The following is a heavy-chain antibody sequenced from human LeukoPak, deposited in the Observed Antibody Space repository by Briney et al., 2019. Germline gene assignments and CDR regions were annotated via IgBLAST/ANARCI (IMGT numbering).Heavy chain of an antibody. Sequence: GGSLRLSCAASGFTVSSNYMSWVRQAPGKGLEWVSVIYSGGSTYYADSVKGRFTISRDNSKNTLYLQMNSLRAEDTAVYYCARGGPLDDILTGYYIDYWGQGTLFTVSS. CDR3: ARGGPLDDILTGYYIDY. V-gene: IGHV3-53*01. J-gene: IGHJ4*02. CDR1: GFTVSSNY. D-gene: IGHD3-9*01. CDR2: IYSGGST.